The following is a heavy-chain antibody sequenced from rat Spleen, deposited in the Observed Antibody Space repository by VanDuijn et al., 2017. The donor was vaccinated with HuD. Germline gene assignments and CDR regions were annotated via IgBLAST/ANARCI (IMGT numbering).Heavy chain of an antibody. J-gene: IGHJ4*01. CDR3: TRDSAYVMDA. CDR2: ITNSGGST. D-gene: IGHD4-3*01. CDR1: GFTFSNYY. Sequence: EVQLVESGGGLVQPGRSLKLSCAVSGFTFSNYYMAWVRQAPTKGLEWVASITNSGGSTYYRDSVKGRFTISRDNAKSTLYLQMDSLRSEDTATYYGTRDSAYVMDAWGQGASVTVSS. V-gene: IGHV5S23*01.